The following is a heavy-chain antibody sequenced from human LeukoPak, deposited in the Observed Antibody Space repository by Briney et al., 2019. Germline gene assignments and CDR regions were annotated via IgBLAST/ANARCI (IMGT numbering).Heavy chain of an antibody. Sequence: PSETLSLTCSVSGGPITEYYWSWIRQPPGKGLEWIGYIYHTGSTNYSPSLKSRVTMLVDASRNQFSLKLVSVTAADTAVYYCARDRGTTGYYYLDSWGQGILVTVSS. V-gene: IGHV4-59*01. J-gene: IGHJ4*02. D-gene: IGHD1-26*01. CDR2: IYHTGST. CDR1: GGPITEYY. CDR3: ARDRGTTGYYYLDS.